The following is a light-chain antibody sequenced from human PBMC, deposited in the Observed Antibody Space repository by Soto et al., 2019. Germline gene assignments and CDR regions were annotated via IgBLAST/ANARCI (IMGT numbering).Light chain of an antibody. CDR2: SND. J-gene: IGLJ2*01. V-gene: IGLV1-44*01. CDR1: DSDIGSHS. Sequence: QAVVTQPPSASGTPGQTITISCSGSDSDIGSHSVDWYQQFPGRTPRLLINSNDQRPSGVPDRFSGSKSGTSATLAISGLRSEDEGDYYCATWADSLNGVVFGGGTQLTVL. CDR3: ATWADSLNGVV.